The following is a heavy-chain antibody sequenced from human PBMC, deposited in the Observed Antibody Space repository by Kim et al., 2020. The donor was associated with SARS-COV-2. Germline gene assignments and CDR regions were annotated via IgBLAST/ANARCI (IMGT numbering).Heavy chain of an antibody. CDR2: IKQDGSEK. V-gene: IGHV3-7*03. CDR1: GFTFSSYW. J-gene: IGHJ5*02. D-gene: IGHD4-17*01. CDR3: AREGLPPPVTTSLPGNWFDP. Sequence: GGSMRLSCAASGFTFSSYWMSWVRQAPGKGLEWVANIKQDGSEKYYVASVKGRFTISRDNAKNSLYLQMNSLRAEDTAVYYCAREGLPPPVTTSLPGNWFDPWGQGTLVTVSS.